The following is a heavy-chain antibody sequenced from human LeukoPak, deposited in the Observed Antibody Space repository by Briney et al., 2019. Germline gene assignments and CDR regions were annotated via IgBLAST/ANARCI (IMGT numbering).Heavy chain of an antibody. Sequence: PGGSLRLSCAASGFTFSSYSMNWVRQAPGKGLEWVSSISSSSSYIYYADSVKGRFTISRDNAKNSLYLQMNSLRAEDTAVYYCARGLPITMVRGVINYWGQGTLVTVSS. D-gene: IGHD3-10*01. CDR1: GFTFSSYS. CDR3: ARGLPITMVRGVINY. J-gene: IGHJ4*02. CDR2: ISSSSSYI. V-gene: IGHV3-21*01.